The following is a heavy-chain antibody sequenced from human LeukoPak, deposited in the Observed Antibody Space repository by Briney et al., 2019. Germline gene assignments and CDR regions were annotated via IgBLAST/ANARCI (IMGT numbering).Heavy chain of an antibody. J-gene: IGHJ4*02. CDR1: GFTFSSYW. V-gene: IGHV3-7*01. Sequence: GGSLRLSCVSSGFTFSSYWMTWVRQAPGKGLEWLANIKEDGSIQYYLDSVRGRFTISRDNAKTSVYLQLNSLRADDTAVYYCARDVWTGVAVSDYWGQGTLVTVSS. CDR3: ARDVWTGVAVSDY. CDR2: IKEDGSIQ. D-gene: IGHD6-19*01.